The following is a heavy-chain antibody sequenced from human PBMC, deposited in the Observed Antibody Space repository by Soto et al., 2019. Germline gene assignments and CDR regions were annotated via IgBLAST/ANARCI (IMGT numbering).Heavy chain of an antibody. Sequence: ASVKVSCKASGYTFTIYHIHCVRQAPGQGLEWMGIITLSGGSTSYAQKLQGRVTMTRDTSTTTVYMELSSLRSEDTDVYYCARDYNWSVDYWGQGTLVTVSS. D-gene: IGHD1-1*01. CDR3: ARDYNWSVDY. V-gene: IGHV1-46*01. CDR1: GYTFTIYH. CDR2: ITLSGGST. J-gene: IGHJ4*02.